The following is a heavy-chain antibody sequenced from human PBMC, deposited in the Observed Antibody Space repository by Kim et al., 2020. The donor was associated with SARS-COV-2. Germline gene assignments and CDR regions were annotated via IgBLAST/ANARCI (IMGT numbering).Heavy chain of an antibody. V-gene: IGHV1-18*01. D-gene: IGHD1-1*01. Sequence: NGETNYAQNFQGRVTLTTDASMSTGYMELRSLRSDDTAVYYCATTGQADYWGQGTLVTVSS. CDR2: NGET. J-gene: IGHJ4*02. CDR3: ATTGQADY.